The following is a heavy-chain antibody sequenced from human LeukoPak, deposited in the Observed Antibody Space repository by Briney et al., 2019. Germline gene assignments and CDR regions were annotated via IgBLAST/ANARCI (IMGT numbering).Heavy chain of an antibody. CDR3: ASSYGDYGRMEFDY. Sequence: ASVKVSCKASGGTFSSYAISWVRQAPGQGLEWMGGIIPIFSTANYAQKFQGRVTITADESTSTAYMELSSLRSEDTAVYYCASSYGDYGRMEFDYWGQGTLVTVSS. D-gene: IGHD4-17*01. J-gene: IGHJ4*02. V-gene: IGHV1-69*13. CDR2: IIPIFSTA. CDR1: GGTFSSYA.